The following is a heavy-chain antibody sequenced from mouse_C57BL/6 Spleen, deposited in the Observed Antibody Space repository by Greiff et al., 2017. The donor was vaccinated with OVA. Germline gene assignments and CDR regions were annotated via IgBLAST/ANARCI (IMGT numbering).Heavy chain of an antibody. CDR2: IRNKANGYTT. Sequence: EVMLVESGGGLVQPGGSLSLSCAASGFTFTDYYMSWVRQPPGKALEWLGFIRNKANGYTTEYSASVKGRFTISRDNSQSILYLQMNALRAEDSATYYCARRGNDGAWFAYWGQGTLVTVSA. J-gene: IGHJ3*01. CDR1: GFTFTDYY. D-gene: IGHD2-2*01. CDR3: ARRGNDGAWFAY. V-gene: IGHV7-3*01.